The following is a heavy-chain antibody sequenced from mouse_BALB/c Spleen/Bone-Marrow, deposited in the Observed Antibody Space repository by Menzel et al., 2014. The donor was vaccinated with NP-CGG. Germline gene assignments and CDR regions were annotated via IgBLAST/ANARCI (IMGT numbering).Heavy chain of an antibody. CDR2: ITYSGST. D-gene: IGHD1-1*01. CDR3: ARDYYGSSYFDF. Sequence: EVKLMESGPGLVKPSQSLSLTCTVTGSSITSDYAWNWIRQFPGTKLEWMGYITYSGSTSYNPPLKSRISITRDTSKNQFFLHLNSVTAEDTATYFCARDYYGSSYFDFWGQGTTLTVSS. CDR1: GSSITSDYA. V-gene: IGHV3-2*02. J-gene: IGHJ2*01.